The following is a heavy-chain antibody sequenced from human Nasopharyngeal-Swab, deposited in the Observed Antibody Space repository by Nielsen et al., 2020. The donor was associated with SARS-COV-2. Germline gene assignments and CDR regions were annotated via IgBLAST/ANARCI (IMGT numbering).Heavy chain of an antibody. V-gene: IGHV3-9*02. J-gene: IGHJ3*02. D-gene: IGHD4-17*01. CDR3: AKAFTVTNPRIHDAFDI. Sequence: GGSLRLSCAASGFTSDDYAIHWVRQAPGKGLEWVSGISWNSVSIGYADSVKGRFTISRDNAKNSLYLQMNSLRAEDTALYYCAKAFTVTNPRIHDAFDIWGQGTMVTVSS. CDR1: GFTSDDYA. CDR2: ISWNSVSI.